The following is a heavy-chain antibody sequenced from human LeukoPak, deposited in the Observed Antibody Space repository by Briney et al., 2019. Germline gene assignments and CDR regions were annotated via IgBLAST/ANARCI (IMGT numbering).Heavy chain of an antibody. D-gene: IGHD2-2*01. CDR2: INPNSGGT. CDR3: ARGPQYCSSTSCNYYYYGMDV. CDR1: GYTFTGYY. Sequence: ASVKVSCKASGYTFTGYYMHWVRQAPGQGLEWMGWINPNSGGTNYAQKFQGRVTMTRDTSISTAYMELSRLRSDDTAVYYCARGPQYCSSTSCNYYYYGMDVWGQGTTVTVSS. J-gene: IGHJ6*02. V-gene: IGHV1-2*02.